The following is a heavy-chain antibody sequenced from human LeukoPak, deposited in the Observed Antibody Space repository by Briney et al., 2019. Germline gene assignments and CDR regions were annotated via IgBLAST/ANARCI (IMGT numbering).Heavy chain of an antibody. D-gene: IGHD1-26*01. CDR3: ARDGNFDY. V-gene: IGHV1-2*02. Sequence: ASVKVSCKASGGTFSSYAISWVRQAPGQGLEWMGWINPNGGDTRFAQKFQGRVTMTGDTSITTAYMELIRLRSDDTAVYYCARDGNFDYWGQGTLVTVSS. J-gene: IGHJ4*02. CDR1: GGTFSSYA. CDR2: INPNGGDT.